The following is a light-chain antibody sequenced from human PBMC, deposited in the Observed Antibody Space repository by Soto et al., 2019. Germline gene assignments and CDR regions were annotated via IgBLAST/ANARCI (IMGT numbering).Light chain of an antibody. Sequence: ERVMTQSPATLSVSPGERATLSCRASQRISNYLAWYQQKPGQAPRLLISGASTRATGIPARFSGSGSGTEFTLTISSLQSEDFAVYCCQQYNNWPPTFGQGTKVDIK. CDR2: GAS. CDR1: QRISNY. CDR3: QQYNNWPPT. V-gene: IGKV3-15*01. J-gene: IGKJ1*01.